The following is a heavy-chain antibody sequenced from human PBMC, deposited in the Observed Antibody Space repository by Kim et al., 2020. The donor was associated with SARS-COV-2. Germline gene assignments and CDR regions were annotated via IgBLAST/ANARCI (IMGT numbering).Heavy chain of an antibody. V-gene: IGHV3-48*02. CDR2: ISSSSSTI. CDR1: GFTFSSYS. J-gene: IGHJ3*02. CDR3: ARDTNYDSWSGYSAAFDI. Sequence: GGSLRLSCAVSGFTFSSYSMNWVRQAPGKGLEWVSYISSSSSTIYYADSVKGRFTISRDNANNSLFLQMNSLGDEDTAVYYCARDTNYDSWSGYSAAFDIWSQGTMGSVAS. D-gene: IGHD3-3*01.